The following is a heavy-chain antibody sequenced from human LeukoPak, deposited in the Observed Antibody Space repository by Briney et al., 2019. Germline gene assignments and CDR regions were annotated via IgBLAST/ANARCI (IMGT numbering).Heavy chain of an antibody. Sequence: SETLSLTCAVYGGSFSGYYWSWIRQPPGKGLEWIGEINHSGNTNSNPSLKSRVTISVDTSKNQFSLNLTSVTAADTAAYYCAREPPSLRYFAWSPTYGMDVWGKGTTVTVSS. J-gene: IGHJ6*04. CDR1: GGSFSGYY. V-gene: IGHV4-34*01. CDR2: INHSGNT. D-gene: IGHD3-9*01. CDR3: AREPPSLRYFAWSPTYGMDV.